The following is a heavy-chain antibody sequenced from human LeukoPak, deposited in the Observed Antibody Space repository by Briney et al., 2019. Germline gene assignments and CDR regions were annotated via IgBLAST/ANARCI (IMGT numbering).Heavy chain of an antibody. CDR2: MRTDGSAT. CDR1: GFTFSDYM. J-gene: IGHJ4*02. Sequence: PGGSLRLSCAVSGFTFSDYMMTWVRQAPGEGLEWVANMRTDGSATHYVDSVEGRFTISRDNAKNSLYLQMNSVRAEDTAVYYCARDKDFTIDYWGQGTLVTVSS. V-gene: IGHV3-7*01. CDR3: ARDKDFTIDY. D-gene: IGHD3-10*01.